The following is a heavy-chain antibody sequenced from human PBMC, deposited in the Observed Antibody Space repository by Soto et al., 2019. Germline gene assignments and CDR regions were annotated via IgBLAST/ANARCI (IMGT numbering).Heavy chain of an antibody. J-gene: IGHJ5*02. V-gene: IGHV1-8*01. CDR1: GYTFTSYD. D-gene: IGHD5-12*01. CDR3: ARGLIRLTGRFDP. CDR2: MNPNSGNT. Sequence: ASVKVSCKASGYTFTSYDINWVRQATGQGLEWMGWMNPNSGNTGYAQKFQGRVTMTRNTSISTAYMELSSLRYEDTAVYYCARGLIRLTGRFDPWGQGNLVTVSS.